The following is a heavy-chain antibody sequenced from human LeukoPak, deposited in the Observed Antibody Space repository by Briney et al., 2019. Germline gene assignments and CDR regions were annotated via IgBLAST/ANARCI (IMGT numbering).Heavy chain of an antibody. Sequence: SVKVSCKASGGTFSSYAISWVRQAPGHGLEWMGGIIPIFGTANYAQKFQGRVTITADESTSTAYMELSSLRSEDTAVYYCARESGYSYGPLDYWGQGTLVTVSS. D-gene: IGHD5-18*01. CDR3: ARESGYSYGPLDY. J-gene: IGHJ4*02. V-gene: IGHV1-69*01. CDR1: GGTFSSYA. CDR2: IIPIFGTA.